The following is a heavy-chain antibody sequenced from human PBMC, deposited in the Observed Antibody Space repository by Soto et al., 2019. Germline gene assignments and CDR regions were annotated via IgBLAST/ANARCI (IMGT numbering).Heavy chain of an antibody. CDR3: ERRDSSNWHTTD. V-gene: IGHV5-51*01. CDR2: IYPGDSDT. J-gene: IGHJ4*02. CDR1: GYRVTTYW. D-gene: IGHD6-13*01. Sequence: GESLKISCKGSGYRVTTYWIGWVRQMPGKGLEWMGIIYPGDSDTTYSPSFQGQVTISADKSINTAYLQWSSLKASDTAMYYCERRDSSNWHTTDWGQGTLVPVSS.